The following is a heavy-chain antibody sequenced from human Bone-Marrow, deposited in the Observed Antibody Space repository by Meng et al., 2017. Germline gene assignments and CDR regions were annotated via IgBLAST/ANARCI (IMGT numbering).Heavy chain of an antibody. CDR1: GYSFTSYW. CDR3: ARLIGYCGGDCYRQSDAFDI. Sequence: KVSCKGSGYSFTSYWIGWVRQMPGKGLEWMGIIYPGDSDTRYSPSFQGQVTISADKSISTAYLQWSSLKASDTAVYYCARLIGYCGGDCYRQSDAFDIWGQGTMVTVSS. D-gene: IGHD2-21*02. J-gene: IGHJ3*02. V-gene: IGHV5-51*01. CDR2: IYPGDSDT.